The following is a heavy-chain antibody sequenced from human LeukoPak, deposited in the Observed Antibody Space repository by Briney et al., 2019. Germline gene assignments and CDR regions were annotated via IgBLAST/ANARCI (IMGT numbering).Heavy chain of an antibody. Sequence: SETLSLTCTVSGGSISSYYWSWLRQPPGKGLEWIGYIYYSGSTNYNPSLKSRVTISVDTSKNQFSLKLSSVTAADTAVYYCARCRGSGWLDAFDIWGQGTMVTVSS. D-gene: IGHD6-19*01. CDR3: ARCRGSGWLDAFDI. CDR2: IYYSGST. V-gene: IGHV4-59*01. CDR1: GGSISSYY. J-gene: IGHJ3*02.